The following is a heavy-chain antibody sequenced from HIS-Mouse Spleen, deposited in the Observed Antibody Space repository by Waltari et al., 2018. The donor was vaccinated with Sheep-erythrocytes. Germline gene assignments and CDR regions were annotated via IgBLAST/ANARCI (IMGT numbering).Heavy chain of an antibody. CDR3: AKGDAMVYDAFYI. J-gene: IGHJ3*02. D-gene: IGHD2-8*01. Sequence: QVQLVESGGGVVQPGRSLRLSCAASGFTFSSYVMHWVRQAPVKGWVWVPIISYDESNKQYADSEKVRFTISRDNSKNTLYLQMNSLRAEDTAVYYCAKGDAMVYDAFYIWGQGTMVTVSS. CDR1: GFTFSSYV. CDR2: ISYDESNK. V-gene: IGHV3-30*18.